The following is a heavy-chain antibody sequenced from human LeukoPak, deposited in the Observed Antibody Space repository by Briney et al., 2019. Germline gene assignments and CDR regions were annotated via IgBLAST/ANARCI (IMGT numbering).Heavy chain of an antibody. D-gene: IGHD3-3*01. CDR3: IRDWRNLAFDH. Sequence: GGSLRLSCVESRFTFSNFWMHWVRHAPGKGLVWVSRIRSDGSTTNYADSVKGRFTISRDNAKNTLYLQMNSLRAEDTAVYYCIRDWRNLAFDHWGHGTLVTVSS. J-gene: IGHJ4*01. V-gene: IGHV3-74*01. CDR1: RFTFSNFW. CDR2: IRSDGSTT.